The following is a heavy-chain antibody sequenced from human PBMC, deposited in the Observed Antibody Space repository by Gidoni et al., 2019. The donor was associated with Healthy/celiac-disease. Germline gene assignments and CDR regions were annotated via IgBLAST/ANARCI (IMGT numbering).Heavy chain of an antibody. Sequence: QVQLVESGGGVVQPGRSLRLSCAASGFTFSSYAMHWVRQAPGKGLEWVAVISYDGSNKYYADSVKGRFTISRDNSKNTLYLQMNSLRAEDTAVYYCARDHDYGGNPGCWGQGTLVTVSS. CDR1: GFTFSSYA. CDR2: ISYDGSNK. V-gene: IGHV3-30-3*01. J-gene: IGHJ4*02. CDR3: ARDHDYGGNPGC. D-gene: IGHD4-17*01.